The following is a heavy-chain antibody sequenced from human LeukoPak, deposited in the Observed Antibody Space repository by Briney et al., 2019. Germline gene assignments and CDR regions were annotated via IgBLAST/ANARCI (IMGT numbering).Heavy chain of an antibody. CDR2: TFYRSKWYT. D-gene: IGHD2-2*01. J-gene: IGHJ4*02. V-gene: IGHV6-1*01. CDR1: AA. Sequence: AAWNWIRQSPSRGLEWLGRTFYRSKWYTEFGTSVRSRITINSDTSKNQFSLQLNSVTPEDTALYYCARNVAPAHFDYWGQGALVTVSS. CDR3: ARNVAPAHFDY.